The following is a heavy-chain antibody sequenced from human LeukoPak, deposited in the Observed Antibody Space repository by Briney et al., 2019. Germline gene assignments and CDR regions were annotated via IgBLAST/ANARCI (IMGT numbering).Heavy chain of an antibody. V-gene: IGHV3-23*01. CDR1: GFTFSSYA. CDR3: ARDPSLRVTLDY. D-gene: IGHD5/OR15-5a*01. CDR2: ISGSGGST. Sequence: QSGGSLRLSCAASGFTFSSYAMSWVRQAPGKGLEWVSAISGSGGSTYYADSVKGRFTISRDNSKNTLSLQMNSLRAEDTAVYYCARDPSLRVTLDYWGQGTLVTVSS. J-gene: IGHJ4*02.